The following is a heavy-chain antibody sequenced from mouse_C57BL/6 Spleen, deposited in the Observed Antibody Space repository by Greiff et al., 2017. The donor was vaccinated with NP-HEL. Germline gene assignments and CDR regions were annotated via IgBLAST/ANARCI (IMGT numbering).Heavy chain of an antibody. D-gene: IGHD2-14*01. CDR1: GYTFTDYY. CDR2: INPNNGGT. V-gene: IGHV1-26*01. Sequence: EVQLQQSGPELVKPGASVKISCKASGYTFTDYYMNWVKQSHGKSLEWIGDINPNNGGTSYNQKFKGKATLTVDKSSSTAYMELRSLTSEDSAVYYCASSPIGGYAMDYWGQGTSVTVSS. J-gene: IGHJ4*01. CDR3: ASSPIGGYAMDY.